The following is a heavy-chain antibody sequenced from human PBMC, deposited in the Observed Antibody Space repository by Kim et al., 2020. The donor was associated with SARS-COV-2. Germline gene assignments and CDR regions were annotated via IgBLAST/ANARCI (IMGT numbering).Heavy chain of an antibody. J-gene: IGHJ4*02. CDR3: ARGAYGDVSFDY. Sequence: YGQKVQGRGTITTDTSTNTAYMELWSLRSDDTAMYYCARGAYGDVSFDYWGQGTLVTVSS. V-gene: IGHV1-18*01. D-gene: IGHD4-17*01.